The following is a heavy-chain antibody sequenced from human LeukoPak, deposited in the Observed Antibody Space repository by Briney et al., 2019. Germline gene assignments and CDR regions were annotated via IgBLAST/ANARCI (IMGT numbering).Heavy chain of an antibody. CDR3: ARPIFFGESAYYFDY. D-gene: IGHD3-10*01. CDR1: GYTFTSYG. Sequence: ASVKVSCKASGYTFTSYGISWVRQAPGQGLEWMGWISAYNGNTNYAQKLQGRVTMTTDTSTSTAYMELRSLRSDDTAVYYCARPIFFGESAYYFDYWGQGTLVTVSS. V-gene: IGHV1-18*01. CDR2: ISAYNGNT. J-gene: IGHJ4*02.